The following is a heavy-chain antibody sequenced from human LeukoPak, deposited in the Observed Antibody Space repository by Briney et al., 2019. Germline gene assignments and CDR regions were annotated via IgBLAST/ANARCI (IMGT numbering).Heavy chain of an antibody. CDR2: IYSGGST. Sequence: GGSLRLSCAASGFTVSSYYMSCVRQAPGKGLEGGSVIYSGGSTYDADSVKGRFTISRDNSKNTLYLQMSSLRAEETAVYYYARGLSIAARRSGYYYYMDVWGKGTTVTVSS. D-gene: IGHD6-6*01. V-gene: IGHV3-53*01. J-gene: IGHJ6*03. CDR1: GFTVSSYY. CDR3: ARGLSIAARRSGYYYYMDV.